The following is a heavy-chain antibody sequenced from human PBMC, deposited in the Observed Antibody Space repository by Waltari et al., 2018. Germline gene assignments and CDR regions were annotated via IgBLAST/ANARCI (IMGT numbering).Heavy chain of an antibody. Sequence: EVQLVESGGGLVQPGRSLRLSCTASGFTFGDYAMSWVRQAPGKGVEWVGFSRSKAYGGTTEYAASVKGRFTISRDDSKSIAYLQMNSLKTEDTAVYYCARAARYRADAFDIWGQGTMVTVSS. CDR1: GFTFGDYA. CDR2: SRSKAYGGTT. D-gene: IGHD2-2*02. J-gene: IGHJ3*02. V-gene: IGHV3-49*04. CDR3: ARAARYRADAFDI.